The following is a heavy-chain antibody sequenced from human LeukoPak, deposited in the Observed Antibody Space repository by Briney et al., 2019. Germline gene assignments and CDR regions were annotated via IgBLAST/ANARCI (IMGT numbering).Heavy chain of an antibody. V-gene: IGHV3-23*01. CDR2: ISGSGGST. CDR3: AKITVTTPPWYCYGMDV. D-gene: IGHD4-17*01. Sequence: GGPLRLSCAASGFTFSSYGMHWVRQAPGKGLEWVSAISGSGGSTYYADSVKGRFTISRDNSKNTLYLQMNSLGAEDTAVYYCAKITVTTPPWYCYGMDVWGQGTTVTVSS. CDR1: GFTFSSYG. J-gene: IGHJ6*02.